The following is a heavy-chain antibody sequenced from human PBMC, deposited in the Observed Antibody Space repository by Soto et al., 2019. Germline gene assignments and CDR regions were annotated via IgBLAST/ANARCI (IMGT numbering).Heavy chain of an antibody. CDR3: ASSGYDSSGYYLYTWFDP. CDR2: INAGNGNT. J-gene: IGHJ5*02. CDR1: GYTFTSYA. Sequence: ASVKVSCKASGYTFTSYAMHWVRQAPGQRLEWMGWINAGNGNTKYSQKFQGRVTITRDTSASTAYMELSSLRSEDTAVYYCASSGYDSSGYYLYTWFDPWGQGTLVTVSS. D-gene: IGHD3-22*01. V-gene: IGHV1-3*01.